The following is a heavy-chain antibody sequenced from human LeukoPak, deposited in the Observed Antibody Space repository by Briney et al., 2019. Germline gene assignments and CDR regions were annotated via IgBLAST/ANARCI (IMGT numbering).Heavy chain of an antibody. CDR2: ISASGHIS. Sequence: GGSLRLSCAVSGITFSSYAINWVRQAPGKGLEWGSIISASGHISNYAESVKGRFTISRDNFKNTLYLEMSSLRVEDTAMYYCAMEGFDIWGQGTMVTVSS. CDR3: AMEGFDI. J-gene: IGHJ3*02. V-gene: IGHV3-23*01. D-gene: IGHD3-3*01. CDR1: GITFSSYA.